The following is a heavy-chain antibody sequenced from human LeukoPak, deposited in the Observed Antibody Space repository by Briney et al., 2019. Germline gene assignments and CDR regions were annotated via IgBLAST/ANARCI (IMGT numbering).Heavy chain of an antibody. CDR3: AKEFNRGLPDY. Sequence: GGSLRLSCAASGFTFSSYAMSWVRQLPGKGLEWLSYINDSGGSTYYADSVKGRFVISRDNSKNTLYLQMSSLRAEDTAVYYCAKEFNRGLPDYWGQGTLVTVPS. J-gene: IGHJ4*02. V-gene: IGHV3-23*01. D-gene: IGHD2-21*01. CDR1: GFTFSSYA. CDR2: INDSGGST.